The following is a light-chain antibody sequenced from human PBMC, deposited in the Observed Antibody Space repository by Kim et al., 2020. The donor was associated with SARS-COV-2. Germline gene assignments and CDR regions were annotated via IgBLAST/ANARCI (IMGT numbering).Light chain of an antibody. CDR3: NSRDSSGNHHV. CDR2: GKN. V-gene: IGLV3-19*01. Sequence: AWGKTVRITCQGDSLRSYYASWYQQKPGQAPVLVIYGKNNRPSGIPDRFSGSSSGNTASLTITGAQAEDEADYYCNSRDSSGNHHVFGTGTQLTVL. CDR1: SLRSYY. J-gene: IGLJ1*01.